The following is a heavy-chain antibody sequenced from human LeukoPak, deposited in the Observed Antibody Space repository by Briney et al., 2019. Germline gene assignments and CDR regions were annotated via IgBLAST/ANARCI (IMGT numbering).Heavy chain of an antibody. CDR2: INHSGST. CDR3: ARGLDGSGSFDY. V-gene: IGHV4-34*01. Sequence: KSSKTLSLTCAVYGGSFSGYYWSWIRQPPGKGLEWIGEINHSGSTNYNPSLKSRVTISVDTSKNQFSLKLSSVTAADTAVYYCARGLDGSGSFDYWGQGTLVTVSS. J-gene: IGHJ4*02. D-gene: IGHD3-10*01. CDR1: GGSFSGYY.